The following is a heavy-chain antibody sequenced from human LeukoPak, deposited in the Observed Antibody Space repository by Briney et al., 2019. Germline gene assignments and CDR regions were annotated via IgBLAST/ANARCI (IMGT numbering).Heavy chain of an antibody. J-gene: IGHJ4*02. CDR3: ARDKTGTTYGYFDY. D-gene: IGHD1-7*01. Sequence: PGGSLRLSCAASGFTVSSNYMSWVRQAPGKGLEWASVIYSGGSTYYADSVKGRFTISRDNSKNTLYLQMNSLRAEDTAVYYCARDKTGTTYGYFDYWGQGTLVNVSS. CDR1: GFTVSSNY. CDR2: IYSGGST. V-gene: IGHV3-66*02.